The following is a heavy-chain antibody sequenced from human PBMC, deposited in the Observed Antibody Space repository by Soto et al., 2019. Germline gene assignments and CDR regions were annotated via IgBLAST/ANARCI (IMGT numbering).Heavy chain of an antibody. CDR2: IYYSGST. CDR1: GGSISSYY. D-gene: IGHD3-16*02. CDR3: ARAGGGDIMITFGGVIAKGIYYFDY. J-gene: IGHJ4*02. V-gene: IGHV4-59*08. Sequence: SETLSLTCTVSGGSISSYYWSWIRQPPGKGLEWIGYIYYSGSTNYNPSLKSRVTISVDTSKNQFSLKLSSVTAADTAVYYCARAGGGDIMITFGGVIAKGIYYFDYWGQGTLVTVSS.